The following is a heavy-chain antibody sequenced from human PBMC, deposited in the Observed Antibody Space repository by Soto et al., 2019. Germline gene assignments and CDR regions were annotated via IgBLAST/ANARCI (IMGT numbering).Heavy chain of an antibody. CDR3: ATANTPYAFDM. CDR1: GLTFSISW. J-gene: IGHJ3*02. Sequence: VQLVESGGGLVQPGESLRLSCTASGLTFSISWMTWVRQAPGEGLEWVSNINPAGNVQHYADSVKERFNISRDNAKNSLFLQMSGLRVEDTAVYYCATANTPYAFDMWGQGTMVTVSS. V-gene: IGHV3-7*01. CDR2: INPAGNVQ.